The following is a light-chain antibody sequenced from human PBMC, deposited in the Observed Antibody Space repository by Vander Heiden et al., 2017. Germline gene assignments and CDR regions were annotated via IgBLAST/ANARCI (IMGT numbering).Light chain of an antibody. CDR1: QSVHSNY. Sequence: EIVLTQSPGTLSLSPGERATLSCRASQSVHSNYLAWYQQKPGQAPRLLIYDASSRATGIPDRFSGGGSGTDFTLTISRLEPEDFAVFYCQQDAGSPYTFGQGTNLEIK. J-gene: IGKJ2*01. CDR3: QQDAGSPYT. CDR2: DAS. V-gene: IGKV3-20*01.